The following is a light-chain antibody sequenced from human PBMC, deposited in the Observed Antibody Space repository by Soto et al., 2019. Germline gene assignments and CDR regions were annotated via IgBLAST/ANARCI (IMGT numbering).Light chain of an antibody. CDR1: QSVSSN. V-gene: IGKV3-15*01. CDR2: GAS. J-gene: IGKJ5*01. CDR3: QQYNNWPPIT. Sequence: TVMTQSPVTPSFSPGEKTPPFCRASQSVSSNFAWYQQKPGQAPRLLIYGASTRATGIPARFSGSGSGTEFTLTISSLQSEDFAVYYCQQYNNWPPITFGQGTRLEIK.